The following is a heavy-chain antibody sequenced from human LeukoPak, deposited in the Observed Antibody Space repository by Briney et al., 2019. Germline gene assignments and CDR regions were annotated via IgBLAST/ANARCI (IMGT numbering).Heavy chain of an antibody. D-gene: IGHD2-2*02. CDR1: GGSISSQNW. Sequence: SETLSLTCAVSGGSISSQNWWSWVRQPPGNGLEWIGEIFHSGSTHYNPSLKSRVTISVDKSKNQFSLNLSSVTAADTAVYYCAKGDIPNWFDPWGQGTLVTVSS. CDR3: AKGDIPNWFDP. J-gene: IGHJ5*02. CDR2: IFHSGST. V-gene: IGHV4-4*02.